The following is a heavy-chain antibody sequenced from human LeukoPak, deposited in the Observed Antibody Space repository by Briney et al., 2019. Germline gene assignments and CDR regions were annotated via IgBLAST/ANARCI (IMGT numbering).Heavy chain of an antibody. CDR3: ARFYDSSGYYSYGMDV. CDR2: ISAYNGNT. Sequence: ASVKVSCKASGYTFTSYGISWVRQAPGQGLEWMGWISAYNGNTNYSQKFQGRVTITRDTSASTAYMELSSLRSEDTAVYYCARFYDSSGYYSYGMDVWGQGTTVTVSS. V-gene: IGHV1-18*01. D-gene: IGHD3-22*01. CDR1: GYTFTSYG. J-gene: IGHJ6*02.